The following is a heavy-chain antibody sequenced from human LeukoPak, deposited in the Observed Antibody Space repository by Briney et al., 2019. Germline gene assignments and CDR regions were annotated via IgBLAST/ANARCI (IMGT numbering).Heavy chain of an antibody. CDR3: ATDPWQNAFDI. CDR1: GYTFTSYA. CDR2: INAGNGNT. J-gene: IGHJ3*02. V-gene: IGHV1-3*01. Sequence: ASVKVSCKASGYTFTSYAMHWVRQAPGQRLEWMGWINAGNGNTKYSQKFQGRVTMTEDTSTDTAYMELSSLRSEDTAVYYCATDPWQNAFDIWGQGTMVTVSS. D-gene: IGHD5-24*01.